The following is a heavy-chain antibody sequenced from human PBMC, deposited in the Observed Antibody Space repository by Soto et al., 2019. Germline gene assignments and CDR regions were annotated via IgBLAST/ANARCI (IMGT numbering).Heavy chain of an antibody. J-gene: IGHJ4*02. CDR3: ASCFYGLDY. Sequence: SETLSLTCSVYGGSFSGYYWSWIRQPPGKGLEWSGEINHSGSTNYNPSLKSRVTISVEKSKNQFSLKLSSVTAADTAVYYCASCFYGLDYWGQGTPVTVSS. V-gene: IGHV4-34*01. D-gene: IGHD2-15*01. CDR2: INHSGST. CDR1: GGSFSGYY.